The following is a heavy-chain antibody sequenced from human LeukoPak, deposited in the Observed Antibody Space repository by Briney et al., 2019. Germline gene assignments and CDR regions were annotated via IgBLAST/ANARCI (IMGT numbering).Heavy chain of an antibody. V-gene: IGHV1-2*02. CDR3: ARDLQHYYDSSGYHRGMDV. CDR2: INPNSGGT. CDR1: GGTFSSYA. D-gene: IGHD3-22*01. Sequence: ASVKVSCKASGGTFSSYAISWVRQAPGQGLEWMGWINPNSGGTNYAQKFQGRVTMTRDTSISTAYMELSRLRSDDTAVYYCARDLQHYYDSSGYHRGMDVWGQGTTVTVSS. J-gene: IGHJ6*02.